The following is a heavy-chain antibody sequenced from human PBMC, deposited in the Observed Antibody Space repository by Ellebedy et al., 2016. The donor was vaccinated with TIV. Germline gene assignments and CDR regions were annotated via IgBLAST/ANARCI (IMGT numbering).Heavy chain of an antibody. V-gene: IGHV3-21*03. J-gene: IGHJ4*02. D-gene: IGHD1-26*01. CDR2: IDGSGVFI. CDR1: GFTFSSYA. CDR3: ARVSSGSYKTDFDY. Sequence: GESLKISCAASGFTFSSYAMNWVRQAPGKGLEWVSYIDGSGVFIKYADSVKGRFTISRDNAKNSLYLQMNSLRAEDTAVYYCARVSSGSYKTDFDYWGQGILVTVSS.